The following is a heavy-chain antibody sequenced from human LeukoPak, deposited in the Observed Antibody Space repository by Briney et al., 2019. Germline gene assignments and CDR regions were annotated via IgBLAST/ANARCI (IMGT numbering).Heavy chain of an antibody. CDR1: GNNFTNYW. CDR2: IYPGDSDT. D-gene: IGHD3-22*01. V-gene: IGHV5-51*01. J-gene: IGHJ4*02. CDR3: ARITTYYESDGYYDNPFDY. Sequence: GESLKISCKGSGNNFTNYWIGWVRQMPGKGLEWTGIIYPGDSDTRYSPSFQGQVTISADKSISTAYLQWSSLKASDTAMYYCARITTYYESDGYYDNPFDYWGQGTLVTVSS.